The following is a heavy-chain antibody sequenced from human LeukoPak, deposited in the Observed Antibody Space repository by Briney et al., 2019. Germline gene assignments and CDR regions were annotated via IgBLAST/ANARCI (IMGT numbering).Heavy chain of an antibody. CDR3: ARVRIYSSGWYIGDYYIDVWG. J-gene: IGHJ6*04. CDR1: GFTFSSYW. Sequence: GGSLRLSCAASGFTFSSYWMNWVRQAPGKGLEWVANIKQDGSEKYYVDSVKGRFAISRDNAKNSLYLQMNSLRAEDTAVYYCARVRIYSSGWYIGDYYIDVWGWGKGTTVTISS. V-gene: IGHV3-7*01. D-gene: IGHD6-19*01. CDR2: IKQDGSEK.